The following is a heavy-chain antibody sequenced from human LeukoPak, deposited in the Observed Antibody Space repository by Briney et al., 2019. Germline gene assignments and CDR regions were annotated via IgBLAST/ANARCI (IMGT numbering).Heavy chain of an antibody. D-gene: IGHD3-22*01. CDR1: GGSLSSYY. V-gene: IGHV4-59*01. CDR3: ARAGNYYDSSGIDY. CDR2: IYYSGST. J-gene: IGHJ4*02. Sequence: SETLSLTCTVSGGSLSSYYWSWIRQPPGKGLEWIGYIYYSGSTNHNPSLKSRVTISVDTSKNQFSLKLSSVTAADTAVYYCARAGNYYDSSGIDYWGQGTLVTVSS.